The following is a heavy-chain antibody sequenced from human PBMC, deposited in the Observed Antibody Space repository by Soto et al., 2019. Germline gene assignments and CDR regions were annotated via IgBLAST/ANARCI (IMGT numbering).Heavy chain of an antibody. CDR2: IYYSGST. D-gene: IGHD5-18*01. CDR3: AGRVDTAMVYYYYGMDV. CDR1: GGSISIYY. Sequence: PSKTLYLTCAVSGGSISIYYWSWIRQPPGKGLEWIGYIYYSGSTNYNPSLKSRVTISVDTSKNQFSLKLSSVTAADTAVYYCAGRVDTAMVYYYYGMDVWGQGTTVTVSS. J-gene: IGHJ6*02. V-gene: IGHV4-59*01.